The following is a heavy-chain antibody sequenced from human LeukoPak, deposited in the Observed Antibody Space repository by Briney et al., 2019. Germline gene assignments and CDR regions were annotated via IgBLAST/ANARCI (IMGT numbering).Heavy chain of an antibody. CDR3: ATGPQPSRRDDSCYSSLYFHH. D-gene: IGHD2-15*01. Sequence: ASVKVSCKASLYIFTSYCINWGRESTGQGLEWMGWMNPNSGNTGYAQKFQGRVTMTRDTSISTAYLELTTLRSDDTAVYNCATGPQPSRRDDSCYSSLYFHHWGQGTLVTVSS. J-gene: IGHJ1*01. CDR1: LYIFTSYC. V-gene: IGHV1-8*01. CDR2: MNPNSGNT.